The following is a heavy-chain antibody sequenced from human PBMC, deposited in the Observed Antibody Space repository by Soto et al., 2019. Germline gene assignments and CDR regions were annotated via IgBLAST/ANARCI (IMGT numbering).Heavy chain of an antibody. CDR1: GYTFTSYG. CDR2: ISAYNGNS. J-gene: IGHJ6*02. D-gene: IGHD2-2*01. Sequence: QVQLVQSGAEVKKPGASVKVSCKASGYTFTSYGISWVRQAPGQGLEWVGWISAYNGNSNYAQKYHGRVTMTTDPSTNTAYMEMSSLRSYVTAVYYCARIADCSTTSCSFPSRFHIRGYYYYYGLDVWGQGTTVTVSS. V-gene: IGHV1-18*01. CDR3: ARIADCSTTSCSFPSRFHIRGYYYYYGLDV.